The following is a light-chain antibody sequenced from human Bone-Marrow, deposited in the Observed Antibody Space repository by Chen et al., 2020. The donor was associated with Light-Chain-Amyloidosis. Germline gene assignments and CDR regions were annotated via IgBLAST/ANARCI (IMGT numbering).Light chain of an antibody. Sequence: DIQMTQSPSALSASVGDSVTITCRASQSISSWLAWYQQKPGKAPKLLIYKAHGLESGVPSRFSGSGSGTEFTLTITSLQPDDSATYYCQQYNSSPYTFGQGTKLEIK. CDR2: KAH. V-gene: IGKV1-5*03. CDR3: QQYNSSPYT. J-gene: IGKJ2*01. CDR1: QSISSW.